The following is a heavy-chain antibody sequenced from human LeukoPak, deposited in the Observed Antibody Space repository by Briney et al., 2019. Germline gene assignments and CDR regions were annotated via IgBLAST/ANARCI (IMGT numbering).Heavy chain of an antibody. CDR3: ARVGDAAYCSGGSCYGGGFDP. Sequence: GGSLRLSCAASGFTFSSYSMTWVRQAPGKGLEWVSSISSSSSYIYYADSVKGRFTISRDNAKNSLYLQMNSLRAEDTAVYYCARVGDAAYCSGGSCYGGGFDPWGQGTLVTVSS. D-gene: IGHD2-15*01. CDR1: GFTFSSYS. V-gene: IGHV3-21*01. CDR2: ISSSSSYI. J-gene: IGHJ5*02.